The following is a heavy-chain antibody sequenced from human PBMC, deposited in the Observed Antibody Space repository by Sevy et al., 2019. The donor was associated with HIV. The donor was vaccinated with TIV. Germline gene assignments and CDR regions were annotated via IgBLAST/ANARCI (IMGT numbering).Heavy chain of an antibody. Sequence: GSLRLSCAASGFTFSTYWMTWVRQAPEKGLEWVANIKRDGSEKSYLDSVKGRFTISRDNSKNSLYLQMNSLRAEDTAVYYCARDSTYFDGTYYYDNFDIWGQGTMVTVSS. CDR2: IKRDGSEK. J-gene: IGHJ3*02. D-gene: IGHD3-22*01. CDR3: ARDSTYFDGTYYYDNFDI. CDR1: GFTFSTYW. V-gene: IGHV3-7*01.